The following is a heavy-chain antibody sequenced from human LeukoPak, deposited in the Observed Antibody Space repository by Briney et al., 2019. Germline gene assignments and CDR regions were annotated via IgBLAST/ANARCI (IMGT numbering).Heavy chain of an antibody. CDR1: GGSISSGDSF. V-gene: IGHV4-30-4*01. J-gene: IGHJ3*02. CDR2: IYYSGTT. CDR3: ARGAGIVVDHDAFDI. Sequence: SETLSLTCNVSGGSISSGDSFWSWIRQPPGKGLEWIGCIYYSGTTYYNPSLKSRVTMSVDTSKNQFSLKLSSVTAADTAVYYCARGAGIVVDHDAFDIWGQGTMVTVSS. D-gene: IGHD3-22*01.